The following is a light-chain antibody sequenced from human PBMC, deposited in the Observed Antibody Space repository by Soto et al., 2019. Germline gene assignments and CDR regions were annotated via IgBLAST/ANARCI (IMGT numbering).Light chain of an antibody. V-gene: IGLV2-23*02. J-gene: IGLJ3*02. Sequence: QSALTQPASVSGSPGQSITISCTGTSSDVGSYNLVSWYQQHPGKAPKLMISEVSKRPSGVSNRFSGSKSGNTASLTISGLQAEDEADYYRCSYAGSSTWVFGGGTKVTV. CDR3: CSYAGSSTWV. CDR1: SSDVGSYNL. CDR2: EVS.